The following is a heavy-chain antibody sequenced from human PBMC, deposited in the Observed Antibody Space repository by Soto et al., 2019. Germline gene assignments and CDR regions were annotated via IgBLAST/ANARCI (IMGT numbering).Heavy chain of an antibody. V-gene: IGHV4-31*03. Sequence: PSETLSLTCTVSGDSITAGGHYWAWIRQHPEKGLEWLGYIHYSGTTDYNPSLKSRLTVSVDTSKNQFSLSLSSVTAADTAIYYCAELTATYWNLSIWGSGTLLTVSS. J-gene: IGHJ2*01. CDR2: IHYSGTT. CDR1: GDSITAGGHY. CDR3: AELTATYWNLSI. D-gene: IGHD2-21*02.